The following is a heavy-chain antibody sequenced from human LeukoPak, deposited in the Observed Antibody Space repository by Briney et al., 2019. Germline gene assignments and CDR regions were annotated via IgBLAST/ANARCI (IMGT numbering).Heavy chain of an antibody. CDR1: GDTFSSYA. CDR2: IIPILGTT. Sequence: LVKVSYKASGDTFSSYAISWLRQATGQGLEWMGGIIPILGTTNYAQKFQGRVTITADESTSTLYMELRSLRSEDTAIYYCARDDYYDSSAYRENPFDVWGQGTMVTVSS. V-gene: IGHV1-69*13. D-gene: IGHD3-22*01. CDR3: ARDDYYDSSAYRENPFDV. J-gene: IGHJ3*01.